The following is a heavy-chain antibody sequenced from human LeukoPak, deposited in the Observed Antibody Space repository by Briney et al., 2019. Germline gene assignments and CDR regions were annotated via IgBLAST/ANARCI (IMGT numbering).Heavy chain of an antibody. J-gene: IGHJ6*03. V-gene: IGHV3-21*01. CDR1: GFTFSSYS. CDR2: ISSSSSYI. CDR3: ARKGRESGWYTGYYYYYYMDV. D-gene: IGHD6-19*01. Sequence: GGSLRLSCAAAGFTFSSYSMNWVRQATGKGLEWVSSISSSSSYIYYADSVKGRFTISRDNAKNSLYLQMNSLRAEDTAVYYCARKGRESGWYTGYYYYYYMDVWGKGTTVTVSS.